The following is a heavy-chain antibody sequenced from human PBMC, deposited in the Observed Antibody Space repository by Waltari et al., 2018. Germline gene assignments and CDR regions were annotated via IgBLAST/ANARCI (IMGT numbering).Heavy chain of an antibody. Sequence: EVQLLESGGGLVQPGGSLRLSCAASGFTFSSYAMSWVRQAPGKGLEWVSAISGSGGSKDYADSVKGRFTISRDNSKNTLYLQMNSLRAEDTAVYYCATSRITIFGVVRGWGQGTLVTVSS. CDR3: ATSRITIFGVVRG. CDR1: GFTFSSYA. CDR2: ISGSGGSK. J-gene: IGHJ4*02. V-gene: IGHV3-23*01. D-gene: IGHD3-3*01.